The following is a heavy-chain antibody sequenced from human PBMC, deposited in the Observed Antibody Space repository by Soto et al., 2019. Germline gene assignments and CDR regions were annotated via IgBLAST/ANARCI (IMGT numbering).Heavy chain of an antibody. CDR3: ARIVVIPAAPDYYNYYGVDV. J-gene: IGHJ6*02. CDR2: MYYSGST. Sequence: QLQLQESGPGLVKPSETLSLTCTVSGDSIISSNYYWAWIRQSPGKGLEWIGNMYYSGSTYYNLSLKSRVTTSVDTSKNQRSLKISSVTAADTSVYYCARIVVIPAAPDYYNYYGVDVWGQGTTVTVSS. CDR1: GDSIISSNYY. D-gene: IGHD2-2*01. V-gene: IGHV4-39*01.